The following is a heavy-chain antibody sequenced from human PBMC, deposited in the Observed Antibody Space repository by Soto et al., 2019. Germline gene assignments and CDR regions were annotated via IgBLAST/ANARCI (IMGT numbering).Heavy chain of an antibody. V-gene: IGHV3-30*18. Sequence: QVQLVESGGGVVQPGRSLRLSCAASGFTFSSYGMHWVRQAPGKGLEWVAVISYDGSNKYYADSVKGRFTISRDNSKNTLYLQMNSLRAEDTAVYYCAKDLDGMSMAVAGFDYWGQGTLVTVSS. CDR2: ISYDGSNK. J-gene: IGHJ4*02. D-gene: IGHD6-19*01. CDR1: GFTFSSYG. CDR3: AKDLDGMSMAVAGFDY.